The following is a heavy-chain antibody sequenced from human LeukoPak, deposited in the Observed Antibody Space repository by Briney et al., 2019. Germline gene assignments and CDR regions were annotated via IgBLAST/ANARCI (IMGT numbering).Heavy chain of an antibody. CDR1: GYTFTSYY. CDR2: INPSGGST. J-gene: IGHJ4*02. CDR3: ARVTAHWVGAGDYFDY. V-gene: IGHV1-46*01. D-gene: IGHD3-10*01. Sequence: ASVKVSCKASGYTFTSYYMHWVRQAPGQGLEWMGIINPSGGSTSYAQKFQGRVTMTRDTSTSTVYMELSSLRSEDTAVYYCARVTAHWVGAGDYFDYWGQGTLVTVSS.